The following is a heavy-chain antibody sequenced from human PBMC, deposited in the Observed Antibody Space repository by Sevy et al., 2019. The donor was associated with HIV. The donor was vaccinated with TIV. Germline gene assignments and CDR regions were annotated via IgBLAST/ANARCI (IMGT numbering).Heavy chain of an antibody. D-gene: IGHD3-22*01. J-gene: IGHJ3*02. CDR3: ARTYDSSVIDAFDI. CDR2: IYYSGST. Sequence: SETLSLTCTVSGGSISSSSYYWGWIRQPPGKGLEWIGSIYYSGSTYYNPSLKSRVTISVDTSKNQFSLKLSSVTAADTAVYYCARTYDSSVIDAFDIWDQGTMVTVSS. V-gene: IGHV4-39*01. CDR1: GGSISSSSYY.